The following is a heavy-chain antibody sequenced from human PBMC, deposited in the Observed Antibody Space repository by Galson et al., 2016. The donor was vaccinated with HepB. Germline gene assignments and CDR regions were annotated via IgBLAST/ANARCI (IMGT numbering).Heavy chain of an antibody. Sequence: SLRLSCAASGFTFRNYALSWVRRAPGKGLEWVSHIDGPTPNTHYADSVRGRFSIYRDNSRDTLYLQMDCLTAEDSAIYYCTTWLSHHFDYWGQGTRVTVSS. CDR2: IDGPTPNT. CDR3: TTWLSHHFDY. J-gene: IGHJ4*02. D-gene: IGHD6-19*01. CDR1: GFTFRNYA. V-gene: IGHV3-23*01.